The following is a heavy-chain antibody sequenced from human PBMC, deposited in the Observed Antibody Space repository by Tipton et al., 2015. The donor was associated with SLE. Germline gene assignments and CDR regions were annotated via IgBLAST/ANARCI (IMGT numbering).Heavy chain of an antibody. Sequence: QSGPEVKKPGASVKVSCKASGYIFTAYGITWVRQAPGQGLEWMGWINPYNGNTNYAQKFQDRVTMTRDMSTTTVYLELSSLRSEDTDVCFCVRERIYYDSNGCYRYFDLLGRGAHVTVSP. V-gene: IGHV1-18*04. CDR1: GYIFTAYG. CDR3: VRERIYYDSNGCYRYFDL. D-gene: IGHD3-22*01. J-gene: IGHJ2*01. CDR2: INPYNGNT.